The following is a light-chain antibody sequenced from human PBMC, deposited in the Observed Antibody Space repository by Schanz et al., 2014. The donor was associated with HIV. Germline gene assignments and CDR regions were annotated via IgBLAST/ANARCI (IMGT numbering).Light chain of an antibody. CDR2: EVT. V-gene: IGLV2-11*01. CDR1: SSDVGGYNY. Sequence: QSVLTQPRSVSGSPGQSVTISCTGTSSDVGGYNYVSWYQVSPGAAPKLLLYEVTRRPSGVSNRFSGSKSGNTASLTISGLQAEDEADYYCCSYAGGSTLAHWLFGGGTKLTVL. J-gene: IGLJ3*02. CDR3: CSYAGGSTLAHWL.